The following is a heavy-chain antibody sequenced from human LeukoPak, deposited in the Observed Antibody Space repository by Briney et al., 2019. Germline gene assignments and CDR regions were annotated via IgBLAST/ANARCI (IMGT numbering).Heavy chain of an antibody. CDR1: GGSISSYY. J-gene: IGHJ4*02. V-gene: IGHV4-4*07. Sequence: SETLSLTCTVSGGSISSYYWSWIRQPAGKGLEWIGSIYYSGSTYYNPSLKSRVTISVDTSKNQFSLKLSSVTAADTAVYYCARYCSSTSCYEFNVLDYWGQGTLVTVSS. CDR3: ARYCSSTSCYEFNVLDY. D-gene: IGHD2-2*01. CDR2: IYYSGST.